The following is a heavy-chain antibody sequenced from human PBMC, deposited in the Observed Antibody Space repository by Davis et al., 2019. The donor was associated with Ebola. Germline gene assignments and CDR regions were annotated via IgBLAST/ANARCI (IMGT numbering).Heavy chain of an antibody. CDR1: GFTFSSYG. D-gene: IGHD3-3*01. Sequence: GGSLRLSCAASGFTFSSYGMHWVRQAPGKGLEWVAVIWYDGSNKYYADSVKGRFTISRDNSKNTLYLQMNSLRAEDTAVYYCARGEPYYDFWSGYLVGYYYYYGMDVWGQGTTVTVSS. CDR3: ARGEPYYDFWSGYLVGYYYYYGMDV. V-gene: IGHV3-33*01. CDR2: IWYDGSNK. J-gene: IGHJ6*02.